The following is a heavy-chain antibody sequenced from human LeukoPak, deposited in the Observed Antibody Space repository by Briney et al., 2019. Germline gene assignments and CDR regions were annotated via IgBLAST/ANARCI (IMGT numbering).Heavy chain of an antibody. CDR2: ISSSGST. J-gene: IGHJ3*02. Sequence: SETLSLTCAVSGGSISSSSYYWGWIRQPPGKGLEWIGRISSSGSTNYNPSLKSRVTISVDTSKNQFSLKLSSVTAADTAVYFCARGPYSYDSSGAFDIWGQGTMVTVSS. D-gene: IGHD3-22*01. CDR3: ARGPYSYDSSGAFDI. V-gene: IGHV4-39*07. CDR1: GGSISSSSYY.